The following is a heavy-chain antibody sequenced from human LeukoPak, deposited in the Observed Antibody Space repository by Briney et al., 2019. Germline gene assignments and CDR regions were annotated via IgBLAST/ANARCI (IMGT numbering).Heavy chain of an antibody. D-gene: IGHD4-17*01. Sequence: ASVKVSCKTSGYTFTDYDIHWVRQAPGQGLEWMGWINPNSANTNYAQKLQGRVTLTRDTSLSIAYMELSSLTPEDAAVYFCARGDFGETNTAFDIWGQGTLVAVSS. CDR3: ARGDFGETNTAFDI. V-gene: IGHV1-8*03. J-gene: IGHJ3*02. CDR1: GYTFTDYD. CDR2: INPNSANT.